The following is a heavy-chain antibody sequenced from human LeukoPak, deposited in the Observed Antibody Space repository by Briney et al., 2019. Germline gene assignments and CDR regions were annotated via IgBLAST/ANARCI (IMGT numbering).Heavy chain of an antibody. Sequence: WGSLRLSCEASGFSFSDYYMSWIRQPPGKGLEWIAYIRSGATTIYYADSVKGRFTISRDDAKNSLFLQMNSLRAEDTAIYYCATINFRPYWGQGTLVTVSS. CDR3: ATINFRPY. J-gene: IGHJ4*02. CDR2: IRSGATTI. V-gene: IGHV3-11*01. CDR1: GFSFSDYY. D-gene: IGHD1-1*01.